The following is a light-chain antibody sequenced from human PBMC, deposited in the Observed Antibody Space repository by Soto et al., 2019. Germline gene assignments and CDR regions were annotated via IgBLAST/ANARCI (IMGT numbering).Light chain of an antibody. Sequence: QSVLTQPPSVSGAPGQRVTISCTGSSSNIGAGHDIHWYQQLPGTAPKLLIYGNTNRPSGVPDRFSGPKSGTSASLAITGLQAEDEADYYCQSFDSSLSGVLFGGGTKLTVL. CDR3: QSFDSSLSGVL. CDR1: SSNIGAGHD. V-gene: IGLV1-40*01. CDR2: GNT. J-gene: IGLJ2*01.